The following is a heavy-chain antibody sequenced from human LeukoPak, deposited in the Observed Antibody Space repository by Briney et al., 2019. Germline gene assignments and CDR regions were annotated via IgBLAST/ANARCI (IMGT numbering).Heavy chain of an antibody. D-gene: IGHD2-2*02. CDR1: GGTISSYA. CDR3: ARLGYCSSTSCYRRYSYMDV. J-gene: IGHJ6*03. Sequence: ASVKVSCKASGGTISSYAISWVRQAPGQGLEWMGGIIPIFGTANYAQKFQGRVTITTDESTSTAYMELSSLRSEDTAVYYCARLGYCSSTSCYRRYSYMDVWGKGTTATVSS. CDR2: IIPIFGTA. V-gene: IGHV1-69*05.